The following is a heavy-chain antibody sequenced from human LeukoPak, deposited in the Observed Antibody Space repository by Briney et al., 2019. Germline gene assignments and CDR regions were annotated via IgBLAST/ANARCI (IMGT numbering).Heavy chain of an antibody. D-gene: IGHD6-13*01. V-gene: IGHV4-59*01. CDR1: GDSISSYY. J-gene: IGHJ5*02. CDR3: AGYIAAAGGNNWFDH. CDR2: IYYSGST. Sequence: PSETLSLTCPVSGDSISSYYWSWLRQPPGKGLEWLGYIYYSGSTNYNPSLKSRVIISVDTSKNQFSLKLSSVTAADTAVEYCAGYIAAAGGNNWFDHWGQGTLVTVSS.